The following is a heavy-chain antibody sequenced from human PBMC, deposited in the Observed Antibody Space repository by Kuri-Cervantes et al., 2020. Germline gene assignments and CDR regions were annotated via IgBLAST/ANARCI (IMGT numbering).Heavy chain of an antibody. CDR1: GFTFSSYG. Sequence: GGSLRLSCAASGFTFSSYGMHWVRQAPGKGLEWVAVIWYDGSNKYYADSVKGRFTISRDNPKNTLYLQMDSLRAEDTAVYYCARGGFLDILTGLRGTDAFDIWGQGTMVTVSS. J-gene: IGHJ3*02. CDR3: ARGGFLDILTGLRGTDAFDI. CDR2: IWYDGSNK. V-gene: IGHV3-33*01. D-gene: IGHD3-9*01.